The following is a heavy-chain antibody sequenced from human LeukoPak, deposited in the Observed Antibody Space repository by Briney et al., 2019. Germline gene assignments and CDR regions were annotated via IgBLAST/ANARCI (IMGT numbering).Heavy chain of an antibody. CDR2: IKQDGSEK. D-gene: IGHD5-12*01. CDR3: ARDVPATAEWLRPAEETQDDAFDI. V-gene: IGHV3-7*01. CDR1: GFTFSSYW. Sequence: PGGSLRLSCAASGFTFSSYWMSWVRQAPGKGLEWVANIKQDGSEKYYVDSVRGRFTISRDNAKNSLYLQMNSLRAEDTAVYYCARDVPATAEWLRPAEETQDDAFDIWGQGTMVTVSS. J-gene: IGHJ3*02.